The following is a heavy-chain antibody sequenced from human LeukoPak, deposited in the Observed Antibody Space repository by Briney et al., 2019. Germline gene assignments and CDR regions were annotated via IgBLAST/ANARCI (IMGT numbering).Heavy chain of an antibody. J-gene: IGHJ4*02. CDR1: GYTFSDFS. CDR2: ISVRSNYR. Sequence: GGSLRLSCAASGYTFSDFSVNWVRQAPGKGLEWVSSISVRSNYRYYADSVRGRFTISRDDARDSLFLQMNSLRAEDTAVYFCVRLRRNSDRSGYYYYDYWGQGTLVTVSS. CDR3: VRLRRNSDRSGYYYYDY. D-gene: IGHD3-22*01. V-gene: IGHV3-21*01.